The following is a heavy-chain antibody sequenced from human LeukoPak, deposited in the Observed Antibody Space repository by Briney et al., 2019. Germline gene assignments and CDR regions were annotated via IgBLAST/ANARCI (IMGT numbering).Heavy chain of an antibody. V-gene: IGHV4-39*01. CDR1: SGSLSSSSYY. D-gene: IGHD6-19*01. CDR3: AGLRTIAVVVVY. CDR2: IYYSGST. J-gene: IGHJ4*02. Sequence: SETLSLTCTDSSGSLSSSSYYWGWIRQPPGTGLEWIGSIYYSGSTYYNPSLKSRVTIFLDTSQNQFSLKLSSATVADTAVYYCAGLRTIAVVVVYWGQGTLVTVSS.